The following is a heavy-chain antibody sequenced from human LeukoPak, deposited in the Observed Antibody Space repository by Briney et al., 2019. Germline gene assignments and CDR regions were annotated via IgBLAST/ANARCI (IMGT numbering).Heavy chain of an antibody. CDR1: GGFINGYY. D-gene: IGHD3-3*01. CDR2: IYCSGST. CDR3: ARHGADVTTIPDYSYYYMDV. V-gene: IGHV4-59*08. J-gene: IGHJ6*03. Sequence: SETLSLTCSVSGGFINGYYWRWIRQPPGKGLVWIAYIYCSGSTNYNPSLKSRVTISVDTSKNQVSLKLNSVTAAGTAVYYCARHGADVTTIPDYSYYYMDVWGKGTTVTVSS.